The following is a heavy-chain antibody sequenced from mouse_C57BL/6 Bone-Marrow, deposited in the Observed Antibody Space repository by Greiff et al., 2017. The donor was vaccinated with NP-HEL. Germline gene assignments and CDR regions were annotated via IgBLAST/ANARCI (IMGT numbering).Heavy chain of an antibody. J-gene: IGHJ3*01. CDR1: GYTFTDYN. CDR3: ARRFNYYGSPFAY. CDR2: INPNNGGT. Sequence: VQLQQSGPELVKPGASVKIPCKASGYTFTDYNMDWVKQSHGKSLEWIGDINPNNGGTIYNQKFKGKATLTVDKSSSTAYMELRSLTSEDTAVYYCARRFNYYGSPFAYWGQGTLVTVSA. D-gene: IGHD1-1*01. V-gene: IGHV1-18*01.